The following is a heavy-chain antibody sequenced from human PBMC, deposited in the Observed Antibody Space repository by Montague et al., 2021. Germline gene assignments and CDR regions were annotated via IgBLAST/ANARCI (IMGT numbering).Heavy chain of an antibody. CDR1: SGSIFHAY. V-gene: IGHV4-59*08. CDR3: AKQDYFVSGTSYKGFDP. CDR2: MFYGGAT. J-gene: IGHJ5*01. Sequence: SETLSLTCTVSSGSIFHAYWSWVRQPPGKGLEWIGSMFYGGATSNNPSLKSRVTMSIDTSTNQFSLKLSFVTAADTAVYYCAKQDYFVSGTSYKGFDPWGQGILVTVSS. D-gene: IGHD3-10*01.